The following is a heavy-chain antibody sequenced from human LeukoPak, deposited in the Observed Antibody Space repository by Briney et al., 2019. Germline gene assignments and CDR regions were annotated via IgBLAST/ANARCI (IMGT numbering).Heavy chain of an antibody. D-gene: IGHD3-22*01. CDR1: GGTFSSYA. V-gene: IGHV1-69*13. Sequence: GASVKVSCKASGGTFSSYAISWVRQAPGQGLEWMGGIIPIFGTANYAQKFQGRVTITADESTSTAYMELSSLRSEDTAVYYCARAKGPPENYYDRLYYFDYWGQGTLVTVSS. J-gene: IGHJ4*02. CDR2: IIPIFGTA. CDR3: ARAKGPPENYYDRLYYFDY.